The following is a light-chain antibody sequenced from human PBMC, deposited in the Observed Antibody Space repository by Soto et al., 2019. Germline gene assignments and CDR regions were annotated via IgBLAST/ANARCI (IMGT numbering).Light chain of an antibody. J-gene: IGKJ1*01. CDR3: QQRSNWPPRT. CDR1: QSVSSY. CDR2: DAS. Sequence: ICLTQSPATLSLSPGERATLSCRASQSVSSYLAWYQQKPGQAPRLLIYDASNRATGIPARFSGSGSGTDFTLTISSLEPEDFAVYYCQQRSNWPPRTFGQGTKVDIK. V-gene: IGKV3-11*01.